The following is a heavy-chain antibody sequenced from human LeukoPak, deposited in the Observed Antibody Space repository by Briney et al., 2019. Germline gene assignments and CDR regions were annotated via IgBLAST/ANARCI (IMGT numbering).Heavy chain of an antibody. CDR1: GYTFTSYG. J-gene: IGHJ5*02. CDR2: ISAYNGNT. D-gene: IGHD3-22*01. Sequence: ASVKVSCKASGYTFTSYGISWVRQAPGPGLEWMGWISAYNGNTNYAQKLQGRVTMTTDTSTSTAYMELRSLRSDDTAVYYCARGNLYYYDSSGYHNWFDPWGQGTLVTVSS. V-gene: IGHV1-18*01. CDR3: ARGNLYYYDSSGYHNWFDP.